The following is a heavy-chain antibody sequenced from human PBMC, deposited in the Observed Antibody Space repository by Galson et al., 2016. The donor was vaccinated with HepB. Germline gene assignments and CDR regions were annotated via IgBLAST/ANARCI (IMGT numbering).Heavy chain of an antibody. Sequence: SLRLSCAVSGFTFSSYALTWVRQAPGEGLEWVSTISSGGTTYYADPVKGRFTISRDNAKNTLYLQMNSLRAEDTAVYYCARDWYSSPGSWGQGTLVTVSS. D-gene: IGHD6-13*01. V-gene: IGHV3-23*01. CDR1: GFTFSSYA. J-gene: IGHJ5*02. CDR3: ARDWYSSPGS. CDR2: ISSGGTT.